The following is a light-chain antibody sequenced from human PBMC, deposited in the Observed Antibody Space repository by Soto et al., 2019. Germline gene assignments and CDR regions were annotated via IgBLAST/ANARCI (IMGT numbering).Light chain of an antibody. J-gene: IGLJ2*01. CDR1: SSDVGGYKY. CDR3: SSYASSGTLVV. Sequence: QSALTQPASVSGSPGQSITISCTGTSSDVGGYKYVSWYQQHPGKVPKLMIYDVSNRPSGVSNRFSGSKSGNTASLTISGLQAEDEADYYCSSYASSGTLVVFGGGTKLTVL. CDR2: DVS. V-gene: IGLV2-14*01.